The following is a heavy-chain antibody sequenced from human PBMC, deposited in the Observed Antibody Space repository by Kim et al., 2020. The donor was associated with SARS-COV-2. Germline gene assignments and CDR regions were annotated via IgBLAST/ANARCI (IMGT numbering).Heavy chain of an antibody. CDR2: IYYSGST. CDR3: ARRIAAAGGEAFDI. Sequence: SETLSLTCTVSGGSISSYYWSWIRQPPGKGLEWIGYIYYSGSTNYNPSLKSRVTISEDTSKNQFSLKLSSVTAADTAVYYCARRIAAAGGEAFDIWGQGTMVTVSS. V-gene: IGHV4-59*08. CDR1: GGSISSYY. J-gene: IGHJ3*02. D-gene: IGHD6-13*01.